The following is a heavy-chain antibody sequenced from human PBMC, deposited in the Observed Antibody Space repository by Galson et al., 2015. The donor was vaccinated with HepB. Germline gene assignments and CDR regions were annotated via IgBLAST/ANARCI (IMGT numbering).Heavy chain of an antibody. CDR3: ARDTLAVAGTWVFRLGDAFDI. CDR1: GFTFSSYA. Sequence: SLRLSCAASGFTFSSYAMHWVRQAPGKGLEWVAVISYDGSNKYYADSVKGRFTISRDNSKNTLYLQMNSLRAEDTAVYYCARDTLAVAGTWVFRLGDAFDIWGQGTMVTVSS. J-gene: IGHJ3*02. CDR2: ISYDGSNK. D-gene: IGHD6-19*01. V-gene: IGHV3-30*04.